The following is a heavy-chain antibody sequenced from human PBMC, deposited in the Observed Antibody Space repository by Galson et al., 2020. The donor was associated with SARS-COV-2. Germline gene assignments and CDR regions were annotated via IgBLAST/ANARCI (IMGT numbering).Heavy chain of an antibody. J-gene: IGHJ3*01. CDR2: ISWNGDFI. V-gene: IGHV3-9*01. CDR3: AKTLLPRTIPGAGNPVDG. CDR1: GFTFEDYA. D-gene: IGHD6-19*01. Sequence: GGSLRLSCEASGFTFEDYAMHWVRQAPGKGLEWVSGISWNGDFIVYADSVKGRFTISRDNARNSLFLQMNSLTPEDTALYYCAKTLLPRTIPGAGNPVDGWGQGTRVIVSS.